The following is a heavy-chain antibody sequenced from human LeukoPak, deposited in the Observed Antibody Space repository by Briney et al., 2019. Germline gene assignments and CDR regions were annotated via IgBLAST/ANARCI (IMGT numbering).Heavy chain of an antibody. CDR1: GYTFTSYG. CDR2: ISAYNGNT. V-gene: IGHV1-18*01. J-gene: IGHJ3*02. Sequence: ASVKVSCKASGYTFTSYGISWVRQAPGQGLEWMGWISAYNGNTNYAQKLQGRVTMTTDTFTSTAYMELRSLRSDDTAVYYCARHYGGNPLDAFDIWGQGTMVTVSS. D-gene: IGHD4-23*01. CDR3: ARHYGGNPLDAFDI.